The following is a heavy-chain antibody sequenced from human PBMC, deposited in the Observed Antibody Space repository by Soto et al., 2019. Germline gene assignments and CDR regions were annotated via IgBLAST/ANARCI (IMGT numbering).Heavy chain of an antibody. CDR3: ARSVAVPGAHIDY. Sequence: SETLSLTCSVSGGSISGSYWSWIRQSPGKGLEWLGYVYYTGSTNYSPSLRSRVSISVDTSKNEFSLRLSSVTAADTAVYFCARSVAVPGAHIDYWGQGTQVTVPQ. V-gene: IGHV4-59*01. CDR1: GGSISGSY. D-gene: IGHD6-19*01. J-gene: IGHJ4*02. CDR2: VYYTGST.